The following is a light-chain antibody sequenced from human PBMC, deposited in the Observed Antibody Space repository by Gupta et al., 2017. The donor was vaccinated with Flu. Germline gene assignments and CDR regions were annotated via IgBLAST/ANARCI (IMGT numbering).Light chain of an antibody. Sequence: SPATLAVSPGERATLSCRASQSVSSKVAWYQQKPGQAPRLLIYDASTRATGIPARFSGSGSGTEFTLTISSLQSEDFAVYFCQQYYIWLTFGGGTKVEIK. V-gene: IGKV3-15*01. CDR2: DAS. CDR3: QQYYIWLT. J-gene: IGKJ4*01. CDR1: QSVSSK.